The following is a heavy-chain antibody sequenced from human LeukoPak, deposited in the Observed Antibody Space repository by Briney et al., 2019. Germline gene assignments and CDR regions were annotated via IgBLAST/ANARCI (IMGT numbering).Heavy chain of an antibody. CDR2: ISSSSSTI. CDR3: ARGRFTFGGVFDY. D-gene: IGHD3-16*01. CDR1: GFTFSSYS. V-gene: IGHV3-48*01. J-gene: IGHJ4*02. Sequence: GGSLRLSCAASGFTFSSYSMNWVRQAPGKGLEWVSYISSSSSTIYYADSVKGRSTISRDNAKNSLYLQMNSLRAEDTAVYYCARGRFTFGGVFDYWGQGTLVTVPS.